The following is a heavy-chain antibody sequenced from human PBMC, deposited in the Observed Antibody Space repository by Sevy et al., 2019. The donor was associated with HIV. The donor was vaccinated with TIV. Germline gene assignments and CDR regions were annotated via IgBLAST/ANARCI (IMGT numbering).Heavy chain of an antibody. J-gene: IGHJ4*02. CDR2: LSFGCGEI. CDR1: GFTFSKYS. V-gene: IGHV3-23*01. CDR3: AREGCTKPHDY. Sequence: GGSLRLSCAASGFTFSKYSMSWVRQPPGKGLEWVSTLSFGCGEINHADSVKGRFTISRDNSKNSLYLQMNNLRAEDTAVYYCAREGCTKPHDYWRQGTMVTVSS. D-gene: IGHD2-8*01.